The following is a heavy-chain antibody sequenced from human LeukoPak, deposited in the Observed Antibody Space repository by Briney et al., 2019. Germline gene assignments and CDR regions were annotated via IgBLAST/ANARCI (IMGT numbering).Heavy chain of an antibody. D-gene: IGHD3-22*01. CDR3: AKDRGYDSSGYYPHPDY. J-gene: IGHJ4*02. CDR1: GFTFSSSA. V-gene: IGHV3-23*01. Sequence: PGGSLRLSCAASGFTFSSSAMSWVRQAPGKGLEWVSSISGSGSGGSTYYADSVKGRFTISRDNSKNTLYLQMNSLRAEDTAVYYCAKDRGYDSSGYYPHPDYWGQGTLVTVSS. CDR2: ISGSGSGGST.